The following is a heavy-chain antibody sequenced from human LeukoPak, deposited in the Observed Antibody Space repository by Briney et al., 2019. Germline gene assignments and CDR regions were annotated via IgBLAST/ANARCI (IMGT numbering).Heavy chain of an antibody. Sequence: SETLSLTCTVSGGSISSYYWSWIRQPPGKGLEWIGYIYYSGSTNYNPSLKSRVTISVDTSKDQFSLKLSSVTAADTAVYYSARDKKDDILTGYYYFDYWGQGTLVTVSS. V-gene: IGHV4-59*01. D-gene: IGHD3-9*01. CDR2: IYYSGST. CDR1: GGSISSYY. CDR3: ARDKKDDILTGYYYFDY. J-gene: IGHJ4*02.